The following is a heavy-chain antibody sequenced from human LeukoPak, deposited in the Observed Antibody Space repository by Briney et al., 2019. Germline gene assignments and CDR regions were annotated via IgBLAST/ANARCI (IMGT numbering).Heavy chain of an antibody. D-gene: IGHD3-22*01. V-gene: IGHV5-51*01. CDR2: IYPGDSDT. CDR1: GYSFTSYW. CDR3: ARPIYYYDSSGFFDY. J-gene: IGHJ4*02. Sequence: GESLKISCKGSGYSFTSYWIDWVRQMPGKGLEWMGIIYPGDSDTRYSPSFQGQVTISADKSISTAYLQWSSLKASDTAMYYCARPIYYYDSSGFFDYWGQGTLVTVSS.